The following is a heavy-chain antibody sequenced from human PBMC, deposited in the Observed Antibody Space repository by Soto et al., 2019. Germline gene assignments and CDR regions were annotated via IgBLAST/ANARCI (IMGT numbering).Heavy chain of an antibody. V-gene: IGHV3-23*01. D-gene: IGHD3-10*01. Sequence: GGSLRLSCAASGFIFDIYAMTWVRQAPGKGLQWVSTVSNSGASTYYADSVNGRFTISRDNSKNTLYLQMNSLRVEDTAVYYCAKDRPHTWAVGDHYGVDGWGQGTSVTVSS. CDR1: GFIFDIYA. J-gene: IGHJ6*02. CDR3: AKDRPHTWAVGDHYGVDG. CDR2: VSNSGAST.